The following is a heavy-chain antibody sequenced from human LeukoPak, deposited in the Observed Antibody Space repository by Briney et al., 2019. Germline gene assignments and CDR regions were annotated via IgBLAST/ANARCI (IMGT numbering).Heavy chain of an antibody. Sequence: GGSLRLSCAASGFTFSSYSMNWVRQAPGKGLEWASYISSSSSTIYYADSVKGRFTISRDNAKNSLYLQMNSLRAEDTAVYYCAKYSSGWNFDYWGQGTLVTVSS. CDR3: AKYSSGWNFDY. D-gene: IGHD6-19*01. CDR2: ISSSSSTI. J-gene: IGHJ4*02. V-gene: IGHV3-48*01. CDR1: GFTFSSYS.